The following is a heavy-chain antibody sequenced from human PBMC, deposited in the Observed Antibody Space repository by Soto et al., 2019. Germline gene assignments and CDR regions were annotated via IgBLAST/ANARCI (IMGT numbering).Heavy chain of an antibody. D-gene: IGHD3-10*01. CDR2: MNPNSGNT. J-gene: IGHJ3*02. CDR3: ARERGYYGSGSDDAFDI. CDR1: GYTFTSYD. Sequence: QVQLVQSGAEVKKPGASVKVSCKASGYTFTSYDINWVRQATGQGLEWMGWMNPNSGNTGYAQKFQGRVTMTRNTSISTAYMELSSLRSEDTVVYYCARERGYYGSGSDDAFDIWGQGTMVTVSS. V-gene: IGHV1-8*01.